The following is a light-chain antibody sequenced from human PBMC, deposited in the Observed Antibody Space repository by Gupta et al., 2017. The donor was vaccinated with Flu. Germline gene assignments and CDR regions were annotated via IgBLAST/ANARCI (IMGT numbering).Light chain of an antibody. CDR3: QQHDGSPFT. CDR1: QSLSGA. J-gene: IGKJ3*01. V-gene: IGKV3-20*01. Sequence: EIVLTQSPGTLSLSPGERATLSCRASQSLSGALAWYQQKPGQAPRLLIFSASGRATGTPGRFSGSGSGTDFTLTISRLEPEDFAVYYCQQHDGSPFTFDHGTTVDIK. CDR2: SAS.